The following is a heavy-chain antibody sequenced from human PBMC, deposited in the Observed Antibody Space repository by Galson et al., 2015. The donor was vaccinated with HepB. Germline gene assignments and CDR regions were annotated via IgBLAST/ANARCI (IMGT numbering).Heavy chain of an antibody. V-gene: IGHV1-3*01. CDR1: GYTFTSYA. CDR3: ARGPYYSHAAMML. Sequence: SVKVSCKASGYTFTSYAMHWVRQAPGQRLEWTGWINAGNGNTKYSQKFQGRVTITRDTSASTAYMELSSLRSEDTAVYYCARGPYYSHAAMMLWGQGTLVTVSS. D-gene: IGHD3-10*01. J-gene: IGHJ4*02. CDR2: INAGNGNT.